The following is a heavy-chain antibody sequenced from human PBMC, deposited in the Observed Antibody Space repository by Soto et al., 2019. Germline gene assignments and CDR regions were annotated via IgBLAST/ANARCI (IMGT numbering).Heavy chain of an antibody. J-gene: IGHJ5*02. CDR3: ARRGGGGGANWFVP. CDR1: GGTFSSYT. D-gene: IGHD2-15*01. CDR2: IIPILGIA. V-gene: IGHV1-69*02. Sequence: QVQLVQSGAEVKKPGSSVKVSCKASGGTFSSYTISWVRQAPGQGLEWMGRIIPILGIANYAQKFQGRVTITADKSTSTAYMELSRLRSEDTAVYYCARRGGGGGANWFVPWGQGTLVTVSS.